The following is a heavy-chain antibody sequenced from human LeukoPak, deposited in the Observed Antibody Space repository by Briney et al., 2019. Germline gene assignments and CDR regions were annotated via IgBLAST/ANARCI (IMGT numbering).Heavy chain of an antibody. D-gene: IGHD3-10*02. CDR2: IHSDGSST. J-gene: IGHJ3*02. Sequence: PGGSLRLSCAASGFTFTSYWMHWVRQAPGKGLVWISHIHSDGSSTSYADSVKGRFTISRDNAKNTLYLQMNSLRAEDTAVYYCARDYMFGAFDIWGQGTMVTVSS. CDR3: ARDYMFGAFDI. CDR1: GFTFTSYW. V-gene: IGHV3-74*01.